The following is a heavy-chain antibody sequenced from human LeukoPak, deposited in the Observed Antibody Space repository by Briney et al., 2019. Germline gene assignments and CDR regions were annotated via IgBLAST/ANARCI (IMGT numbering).Heavy chain of an antibody. Sequence: SETLSLTCAVYGGSFSDYYWSWIRQPPGKGLECIGSIYYSGSTYYNPSLKSRVSISVDTSKNQFSLKLSSVTAADTAVYYCASLPWIQLWNHYWGQGTLVTVSS. CDR1: GGSFSDYY. D-gene: IGHD5-18*01. CDR2: IYYSGST. V-gene: IGHV4-34*01. J-gene: IGHJ4*02. CDR3: ASLPWIQLWNHY.